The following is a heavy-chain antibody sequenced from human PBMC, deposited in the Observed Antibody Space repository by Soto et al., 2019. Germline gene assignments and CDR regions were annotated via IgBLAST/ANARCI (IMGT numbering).Heavy chain of an antibody. CDR1: GFTFSRYW. CDR3: ARVSFDCSGGSCYIFDY. D-gene: IGHD2-15*01. Sequence: EVQLAESGGGLIQPGGSLRLSCATSGFTFSRYWIHWVRQAPGEGLVWVSRISGDGVHTDYAESVKGRFTVSRDIAKSTGYLQMNNLGVEDTAMYYCARVSFDCSGGSCYIFDYWGQGTRVTVSS. J-gene: IGHJ4*02. CDR2: ISGDGVHT. V-gene: IGHV3-74*01.